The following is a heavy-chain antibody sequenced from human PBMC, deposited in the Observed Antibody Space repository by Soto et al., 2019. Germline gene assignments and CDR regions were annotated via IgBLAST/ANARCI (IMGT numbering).Heavy chain of an antibody. CDR1: GGSISSSNW. CDR3: TRDMIYGSERSHYYYAMDV. D-gene: IGHD3-10*01. V-gene: IGHV4-4*02. Sequence: PSETLSLTCAVSGGSISSSNWWSWVRQPPGQGLEWIGEIYHSGSTNYNPSLMSRLTISVDRSKNQLSLKLRSVTAADTAVYYCTRDMIYGSERSHYYYAMDVWGRGTTVTVS. J-gene: IGHJ6*02. CDR2: IYHSGST.